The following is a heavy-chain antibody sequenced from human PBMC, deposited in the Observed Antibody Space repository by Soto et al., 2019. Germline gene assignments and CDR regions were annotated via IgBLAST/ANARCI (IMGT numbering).Heavy chain of an antibody. J-gene: IGHJ6*03. D-gene: IGHD6-6*01. CDR2: IWYDGSNK. CDR3: ARGQYSSSSFGGYYYYYYMDV. V-gene: IGHV3-33*01. Sequence: GESLRLSCAASGSTFSSYGMHWVRQAPGKGLEWVAVIWYDGSNKYYADSVKGRFTISRGNSKNTLYLQMNSLRAEDTAVYYCARGQYSSSSFGGYYYYYYMDVWGKGTTVTVS. CDR1: GSTFSSYG.